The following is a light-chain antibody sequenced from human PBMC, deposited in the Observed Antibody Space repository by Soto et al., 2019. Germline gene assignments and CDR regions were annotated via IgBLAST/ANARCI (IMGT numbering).Light chain of an antibody. CDR1: QSLLHGNGYNY. CDR3: MQGLQMPFT. J-gene: IGKJ3*01. Sequence: DLVLTQSPLSLPVTPGEPASISCRSSQSLLHGNGYNYLEWYLQRPGQSPQLLIYLGSTRASGVPDRFSGSGSGTDFTLKISRVEAEGVGLYYCMQGLQMPFTFGPGTKVDIK. CDR2: LGS. V-gene: IGKV2-28*01.